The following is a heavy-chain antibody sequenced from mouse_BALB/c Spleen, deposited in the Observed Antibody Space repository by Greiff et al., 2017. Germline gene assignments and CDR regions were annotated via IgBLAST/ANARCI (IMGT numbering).Heavy chain of an antibody. Sequence: QVQLQQSGPGLVAPSQSLSITCTASGFSLTGYGVNWVRQPPGKGLEWLGMIWGDGSTDYNSALKSRLSISKDNSKSQVFLKMNSLQTDDTARYYCARGGYDGTFDYWGQGTTLTVSS. D-gene: IGHD2-14*01. CDR2: IWGDGST. V-gene: IGHV2-6-7*01. CDR3: ARGGYDGTFDY. J-gene: IGHJ2*01. CDR1: GFSLTGYG.